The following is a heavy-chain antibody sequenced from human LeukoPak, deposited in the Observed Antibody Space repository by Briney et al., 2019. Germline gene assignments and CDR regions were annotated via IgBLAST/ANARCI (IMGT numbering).Heavy chain of an antibody. Sequence: GGSLRLSCAASGFTVSSNYMSWVRQAPGKGLEWVSVIYSGGSTYYADSVKGRFTISRDNSKSTLYLQMNSLRAEDTAVYYCARGGGIWLFNTLPLDYWGQGTLVTVSS. CDR1: GFTVSSNY. V-gene: IGHV3-53*01. D-gene: IGHD3-22*01. J-gene: IGHJ4*02. CDR3: ARGGGIWLFNTLPLDY. CDR2: IYSGGST.